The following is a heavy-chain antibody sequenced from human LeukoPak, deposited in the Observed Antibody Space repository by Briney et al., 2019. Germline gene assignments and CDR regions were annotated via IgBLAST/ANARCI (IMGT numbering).Heavy chain of an antibody. J-gene: IGHJ4*02. D-gene: IGHD6-13*01. Sequence: PGGSLRLSCAASGFTVSSNYMSWVRQAPGKGLEWVSVIYSGGSTYYADSVKGRFTISRDNSKNTLYLQMNSLRAEDTAVYYCAKEAPYSSSWYASFDYWGQGTLVTVSS. CDR3: AKEAPYSSSWYASFDY. V-gene: IGHV3-53*01. CDR2: IYSGGST. CDR1: GFTVSSNY.